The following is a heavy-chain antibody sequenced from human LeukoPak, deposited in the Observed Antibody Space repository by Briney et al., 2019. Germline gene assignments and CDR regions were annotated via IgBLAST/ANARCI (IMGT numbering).Heavy chain of an antibody. J-gene: IGHJ4*02. CDR3: ATFGGVIVGFDY. V-gene: IGHV3-21*01. D-gene: IGHD3-16*02. Sequence: PGGSLRLSCAASGFTFSSYSMNWVRQAPGKGLEWVSSISSSSSYIYYADSVKGRFTISRDNAKNSLYLQMNSLRAEDTAVYYCATFGGVIVGFDYWGQRTLVTVSS. CDR1: GFTFSSYS. CDR2: ISSSSSYI.